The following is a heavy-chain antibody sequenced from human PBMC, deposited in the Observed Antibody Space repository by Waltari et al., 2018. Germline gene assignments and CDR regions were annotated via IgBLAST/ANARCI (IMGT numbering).Heavy chain of an antibody. J-gene: IGHJ6*02. CDR2: ISYNERNI. CDR1: EFTFSSYA. D-gene: IGHD3-22*01. CDR3: ARDYCDRRNCHGMDV. Sequence: QVQLVESGGGVVQPGRSLRLSCASSEFTFSSYAMHWVRQAPVKGLEWVAIISYNERNICDVDSVRGRFTISRDNSKKMLDLQMNSLRAEDTAVYYCARDYCDRRNCHGMDVWGQGTTVTVSS. V-gene: IGHV3-30*04.